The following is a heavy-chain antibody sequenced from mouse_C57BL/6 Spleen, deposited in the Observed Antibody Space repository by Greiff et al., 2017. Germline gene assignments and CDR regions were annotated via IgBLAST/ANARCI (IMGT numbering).Heavy chain of an antibody. CDR1: GYSITSGYD. CDR2: ISYSGST. J-gene: IGHJ4*01. CDR3: ARAYYGNSADY. D-gene: IGHD2-10*01. Sequence: EVMLVESGPGMVKPSQSLSLTCTVTGYSITSGYDWHWIRHFPGNKLEWMGYISYSGSTNYNPSLKSRISITHDTSKNHFFLKLNSVTTEDTATYYCARAYYGNSADYWGQGTSVTVSS. V-gene: IGHV3-1*01.